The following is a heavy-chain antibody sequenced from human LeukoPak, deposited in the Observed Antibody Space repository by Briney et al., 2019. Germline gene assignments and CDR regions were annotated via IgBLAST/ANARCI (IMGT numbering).Heavy chain of an antibody. V-gene: IGHV3-23*01. CDR2: ISGSGGST. J-gene: IGHJ4*02. CDR1: GFTFSSYA. Sequence: GGSLRPSCAASGFTFSSYAMSWVRQAPGKGLEWVSAISGSGGSTYYADSVKGRFTISRDNSKNTLYLQMNSLRVEDTAVYYCVYSGWPPFDYWGQGTLVTVSS. D-gene: IGHD6-19*01. CDR3: VYSGWPPFDY.